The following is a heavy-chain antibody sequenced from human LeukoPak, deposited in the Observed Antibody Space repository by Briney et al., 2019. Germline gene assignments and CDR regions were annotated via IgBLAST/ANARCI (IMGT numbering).Heavy chain of an antibody. Sequence: GGSLRLSCAASGFSFDEHAMHWVRQAPGKGLEWVSGIGWNSGSIGYADSVRGRFTISRDNTKNFLYLQMNSLRPEDTALYYCAKDMGTVVVPAAMGIDYWGQGTLVTVSS. CDR1: GFSFDEHA. CDR3: AKDMGTVVVPAAMGIDY. J-gene: IGHJ4*02. V-gene: IGHV3-9*01. D-gene: IGHD2-2*03. CDR2: IGWNSGSI.